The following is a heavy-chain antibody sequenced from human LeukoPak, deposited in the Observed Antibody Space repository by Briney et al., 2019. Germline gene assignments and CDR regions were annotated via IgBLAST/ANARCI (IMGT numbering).Heavy chain of an antibody. CDR1: GYTFTSYG. J-gene: IGHJ2*01. Sequence: ASVKVSCKASGYTFTSYGISWVRQAPGQGLEWMGWISAYDGNTNYAQKLQGRVTMTTDTSTSTAYMEVRSLKSDDTAVYYCARELFGKFHLWGRGTLVTVSS. V-gene: IGHV1-18*01. D-gene: IGHD3-3*01. CDR3: ARELFGKFHL. CDR2: ISAYDGNT.